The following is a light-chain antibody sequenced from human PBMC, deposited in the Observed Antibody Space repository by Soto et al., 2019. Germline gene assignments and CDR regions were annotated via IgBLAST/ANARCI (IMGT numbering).Light chain of an antibody. V-gene: IGLV1-40*01. Sequence: QTLLTQPPSVSGAPGQRVTISCTWTSSNIGSGYDVHWYQHLPGTAPKLLIYGNTIRPSGVPDRFSGSKSGTSASLAITGLQAEDEADYYCQSYDRSLRGYVFGTGTKVTVL. CDR3: QSYDRSLRGYV. J-gene: IGLJ1*01. CDR2: GNT. CDR1: SSNIGSGYD.